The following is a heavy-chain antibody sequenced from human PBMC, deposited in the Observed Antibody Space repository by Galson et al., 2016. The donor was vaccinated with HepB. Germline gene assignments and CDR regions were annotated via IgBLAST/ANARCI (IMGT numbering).Heavy chain of an antibody. V-gene: IGHV1-2*02. CDR3: ARGSGDYDFWSGHYQGVGYYYNPLDV. CDR1: EYTFTGYY. J-gene: IGHJ6*02. CDR2: INPNSGGT. D-gene: IGHD3-3*01. Sequence: SVKVSCKASEYTFTGYYMHWVRQAPGQGLECMGWINPNSGGTNYAQKFQGRVTMTRDTSTSTVYMELSSLRSEDTAVYYCARGSGDYDFWSGHYQGVGYYYNPLDVWGQGTTVTVSS.